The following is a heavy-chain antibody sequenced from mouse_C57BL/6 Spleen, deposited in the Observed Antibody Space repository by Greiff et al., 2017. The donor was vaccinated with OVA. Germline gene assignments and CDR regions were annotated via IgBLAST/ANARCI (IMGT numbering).Heavy chain of an antibody. J-gene: IGHJ1*03. CDR2: IYPGDGDT. CDR3: ARDSGSSWYFDV. D-gene: IGHD1-1*01. V-gene: IGHV1-80*01. CDR1: GYAFSSYW. Sequence: QVQLQQPGTELVKPGASVKISCKASGYAFSSYWMNWVKQRPGKGLEWIGQIYPGDGDTNYNGKFKGKATLTADKSSSTAYMQLSSLTSEDSAVYFCARDSGSSWYFDVWGTGTTVTVSS.